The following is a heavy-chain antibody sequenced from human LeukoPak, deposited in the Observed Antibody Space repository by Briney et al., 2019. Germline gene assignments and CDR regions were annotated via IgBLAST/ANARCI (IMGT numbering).Heavy chain of an antibody. J-gene: IGHJ4*02. CDR3: ARAKGPPIVVVPAAIPLDY. Sequence: GASVKVSCTASGYTFTGYYMHWVRQAPGQGLEWMGWINPNSGGTNYAQKFQGRVTMTRDTSISTAYMELSRLRSDDTAVYYCARAKGPPIVVVPAAIPLDYWGQGTLVTVSS. D-gene: IGHD2-2*01. CDR2: INPNSGGT. CDR1: GYTFTGYY. V-gene: IGHV1-2*02.